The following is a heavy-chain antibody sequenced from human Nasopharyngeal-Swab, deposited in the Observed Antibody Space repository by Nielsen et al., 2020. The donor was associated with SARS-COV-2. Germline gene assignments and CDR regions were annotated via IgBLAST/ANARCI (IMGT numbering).Heavy chain of an antibody. V-gene: IGHV3-30-3*01. D-gene: IGHD6-19*01. CDR2: ISYDGSSK. CDR3: ARAYTNNGWGHFDH. Sequence: GGSLRLSCAASGFTFSNFAMHWVRQAPGKGLEWVAVISYDGSSKYDADSVRGRFTVSRDNSIYTLYLQMSSLKIEDTAVYYCARAYTNNGWGHFDHWGQGTLVTVSS. CDR1: GFTFSNFA. J-gene: IGHJ4*02.